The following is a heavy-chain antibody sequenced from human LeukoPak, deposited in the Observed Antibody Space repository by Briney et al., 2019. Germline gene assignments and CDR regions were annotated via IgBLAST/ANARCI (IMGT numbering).Heavy chain of an antibody. CDR1: GGSSSSYY. Sequence: SETLSLTCTVSGGSSSSYYWSWIRQPPGKGLEWSGYIYYSGSTDYNPSLKSRVTMSLDTSKNQFSLNLSSVTAADTAVYYCARAVITFGGVVAKGFDCWGRGTLVTVSS. V-gene: IGHV4-59*01. CDR2: IYYSGST. D-gene: IGHD3-16*02. CDR3: ARAVITFGGVVAKGFDC. J-gene: IGHJ4*02.